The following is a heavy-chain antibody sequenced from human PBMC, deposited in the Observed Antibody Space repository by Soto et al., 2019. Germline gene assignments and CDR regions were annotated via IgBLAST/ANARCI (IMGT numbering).Heavy chain of an antibody. V-gene: IGHV3-15*07. CDR2: ITIKTAGGTT. Sequence: EVQLVESGGGLVKPGGSLRLSCAASGFTFSNAWMNWVRQAPGKGLEWVGRITIKTAGGTTDYAAPVKGRFTISRDDSKNTLYLQMNSLKTEAPAVYYCTADGDAFDIWGQGTMVTVSS. CDR3: TADGDAFDI. J-gene: IGHJ3*02. CDR1: GFTFSNAW.